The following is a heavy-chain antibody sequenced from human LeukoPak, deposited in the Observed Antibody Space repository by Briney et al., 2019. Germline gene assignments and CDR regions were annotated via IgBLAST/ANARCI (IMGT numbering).Heavy chain of an antibody. CDR2: ISSSGSTM. J-gene: IGHJ5*02. Sequence: GGSLRLSCAASGFTFSDYSMSWIRQAPGKGLEWVSYISSSGSTMYYADSVKGRFTISRDNAKNSLYLQMNSLRAEDTAVYYCAREVVPAAKGVGFDPWGQGTLVTVSS. CDR3: AREVVPAAKGVGFDP. D-gene: IGHD2-2*01. V-gene: IGHV3-11*01. CDR1: GFTFSDYS.